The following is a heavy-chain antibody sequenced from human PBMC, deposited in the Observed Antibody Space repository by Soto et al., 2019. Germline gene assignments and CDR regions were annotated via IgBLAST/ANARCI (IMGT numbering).Heavy chain of an antibody. Sequence: QLRESGPGLLKPSETLSLTCTVSGGSISSPSYNWGWVRQPPGKGPEWIGTIFYSGTTQYNPSRRSRLAMSVDTSKSQVSRTLTSVTATDTAVYYCTTLASGHFDSWGQGAQVTVSS. CDR1: GGSISSPSYN. CDR2: IFYSGTT. D-gene: IGHD2-8*02. V-gene: IGHV4-39*01. CDR3: TTLASGHFDS. J-gene: IGHJ4*02.